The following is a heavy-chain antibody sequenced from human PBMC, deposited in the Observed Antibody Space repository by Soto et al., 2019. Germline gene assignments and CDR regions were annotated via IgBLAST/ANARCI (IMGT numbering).Heavy chain of an antibody. CDR1: GGTFSSYA. D-gene: IGHD3-10*01. CDR3: ARDWYNGSGI. CDR2: IIPIFGTA. Sequence: QVQLVQSWAELKKPGSSVKVSCKASGGTFSSYAISWVRQAPGQGLEWMGGIIPIFGTANYAQKFQGRVTITADESTSTAYMELSSLRYADTAVYYCARDWYNGSGIWGQGTMVTVSS. V-gene: IGHV1-69*01. J-gene: IGHJ4*02.